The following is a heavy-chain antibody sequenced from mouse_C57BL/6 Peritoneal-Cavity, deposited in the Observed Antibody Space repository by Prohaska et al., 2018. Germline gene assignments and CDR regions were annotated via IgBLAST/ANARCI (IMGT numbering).Heavy chain of an antibody. J-gene: IGHJ3*01. V-gene: IGHV1-15*01. D-gene: IGHD1-1*01. CDR1: GYTFTDYE. Sequence: QVQLQQSGAELVRPGASVTLSCKASGYTFTDYEMHWVKQTPVHGLEWIGAIDPETGGTAYNQKFKGKAILTADKSSRTAYIELRSLTSEDSAVYYCTRLDTTGVFAYWGQGTLVTVSA. CDR2: IDPETGGT. CDR3: TRLDTTGVFAY.